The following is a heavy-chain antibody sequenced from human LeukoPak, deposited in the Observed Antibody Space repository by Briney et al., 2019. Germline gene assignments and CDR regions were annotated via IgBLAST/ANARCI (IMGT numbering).Heavy chain of an antibody. CDR1: GGSISSSSYY. V-gene: IGHV4-39*01. J-gene: IGHJ5*02. CDR2: IYYSGST. Sequence: SETLSLTCTVSGGSISSSSYYWGWIRPPPGKGLEWIGSIYYSGSTYYNPSLKSRVTISVDTSKNQFSLKLSSVTAADTAAYYCARAGYCSGGSCSGFDPWGQGTLVTVSS. D-gene: IGHD2-15*01. CDR3: ARAGYCSGGSCSGFDP.